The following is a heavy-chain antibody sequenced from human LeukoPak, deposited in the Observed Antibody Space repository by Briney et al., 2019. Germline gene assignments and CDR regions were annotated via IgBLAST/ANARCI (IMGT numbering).Heavy chain of an antibody. CDR3: AKDPYDSSGYYQNY. J-gene: IGHJ4*02. D-gene: IGHD3-22*01. CDR1: GFTFSSYA. Sequence: GGSLRLSCGASGFTFSSYAMTWVRQAAGKGLEWVSAISGSGRSTYYADSVKGRFTISRDNSKNTLYLQMNSLRAEDTAVYYCAKDPYDSSGYYQNYWGQGTLVTVSS. CDR2: ISGSGRST. V-gene: IGHV3-23*01.